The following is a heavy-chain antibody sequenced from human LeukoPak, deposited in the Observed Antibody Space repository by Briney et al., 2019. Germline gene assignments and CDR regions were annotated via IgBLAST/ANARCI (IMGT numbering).Heavy chain of an antibody. CDR2: ISGDGGTI. CDR3: AKELYGNPSGY. V-gene: IGHV3-23*01. D-gene: IGHD2-8*01. Sequence: GGSLRLSCAASGFTLRSSAMSWVRQAPGKGLEWVSAISGDGGTISYAASVRGRFTISRDNAKNTLFLQMSSLRAGDTALYYCAKELYGNPSGYWGQGTRVTVSS. CDR1: GFTLRSSA. J-gene: IGHJ4*02.